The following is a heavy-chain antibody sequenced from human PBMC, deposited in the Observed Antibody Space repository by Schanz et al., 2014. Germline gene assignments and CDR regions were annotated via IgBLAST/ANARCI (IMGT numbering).Heavy chain of an antibody. CDR1: GGTFSSYT. V-gene: IGHV1-69*08. CDR3: ARDQSPYTNSSDVRYFDY. CDR2: ISAQTGDT. J-gene: IGHJ4*02. D-gene: IGHD6-6*01. Sequence: QVQLVQSGAEVKKPGSSVKVSCKASGGTFSSYTISWVRQAPGQGLEWIGWISAQTGDTRYAQKMQGRVTFTADKSTSTAYMELSSLKPEDTAVYYCARDQSPYTNSSDVRYFDYWGQGTLXNVSS.